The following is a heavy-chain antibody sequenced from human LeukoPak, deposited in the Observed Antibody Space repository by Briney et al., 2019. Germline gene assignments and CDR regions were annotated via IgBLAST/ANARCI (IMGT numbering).Heavy chain of an antibody. CDR1: GYSISSGYY. CDR2: IYHSGNT. Sequence: KSSETLSLTCTVSGYSISSGYYWGWIRQPPGKGLEWIGSIYHSGNTYYNPSLKSRVTISVDTSKNQFSLKLSSVTAADTAVYYRARDKRFGDCSGGSCYFHYWGQGTLVTVSS. J-gene: IGHJ4*02. V-gene: IGHV4-38-2*02. CDR3: ARDKRFGDCSGGSCYFHY. D-gene: IGHD2-15*01.